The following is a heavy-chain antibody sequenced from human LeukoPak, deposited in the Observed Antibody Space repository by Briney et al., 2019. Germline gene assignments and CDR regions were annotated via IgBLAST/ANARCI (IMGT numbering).Heavy chain of an antibody. CDR1: GGSISSYY. V-gene: IGHV4-4*07. CDR2: IYTSGST. D-gene: IGHD2-2*02. J-gene: IGHJ3*02. Sequence: SSETLSLTCTVSGGSISSYYWSWIRQPAGKGLEWIGRIYTSGSTNYNPSLKSRVTMSVDTSKNQFSLKLSSVTAADTAVYYCARECSSTSCYTGVRAFDIWGQGTMVTVSS. CDR3: ARECSSTSCYTGVRAFDI.